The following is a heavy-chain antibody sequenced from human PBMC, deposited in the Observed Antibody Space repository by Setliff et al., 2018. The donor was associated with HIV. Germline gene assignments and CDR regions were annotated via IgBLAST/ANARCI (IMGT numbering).Heavy chain of an antibody. CDR1: GNILTELS. D-gene: IGHD3-22*01. Sequence: GASVKVSCKVSGNILTELSIHWVRQAPGKGLEWMGGFDPEDADAIYAQKFQGRVTITTDESTSTAYMELSSLRSEDTAVYYCARCYYDSSGPTDAFDIWGQGTVVTVSS. V-gene: IGHV1-24*01. CDR3: ARCYYDSSGPTDAFDI. J-gene: IGHJ3*02. CDR2: FDPEDADA.